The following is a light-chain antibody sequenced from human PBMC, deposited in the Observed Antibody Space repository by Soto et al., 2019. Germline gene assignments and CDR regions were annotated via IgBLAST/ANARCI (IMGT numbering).Light chain of an antibody. CDR3: CSYVPAPTSLV. J-gene: IGLJ2*01. V-gene: IGLV2-23*01. CDR1: SSDVGSSNL. CDR2: VST. Sequence: QSALTQPASVSGSPGQSITISCTGSSSDVGSSNLVSWFQQDPGKAHKLIIYVSTDRPSGVSGRFSASKSGDTASLTISGLQAEDEADYYCCSYVPAPTSLVFGVGTKLTVL.